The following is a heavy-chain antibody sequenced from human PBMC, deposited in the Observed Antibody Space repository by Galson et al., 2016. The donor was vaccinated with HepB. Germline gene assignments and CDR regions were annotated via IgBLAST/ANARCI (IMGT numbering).Heavy chain of an antibody. D-gene: IGHD4-17*01. CDR3: ARFGFHDYDYDY. V-gene: IGHV3-7*03. Sequence: SLRLSCAASGFTFSDYGMHWVRQAPGKGLEWVAKINQDSTYVSYVDSVRGRFTISRDNAKNSLYLQMNSLRAEDTAVYYCARFGFHDYDYDYWGRGTLVTVS. J-gene: IGHJ4*02. CDR2: INQDSTYV. CDR1: GFTFSDYG.